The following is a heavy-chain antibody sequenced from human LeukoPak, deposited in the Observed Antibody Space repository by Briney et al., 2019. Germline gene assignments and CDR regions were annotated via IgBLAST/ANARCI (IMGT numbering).Heavy chain of an antibody. Sequence: GGSLRLSCAASGFTFSSYGMHWVRQAPGKGLEWVAFIRYDGSNKYYADSVKGRFTISRDNSKNTLYLQMNSLRAEDTAVYYCARDITELERLFDYWGQGTLVTVSS. D-gene: IGHD1-1*01. V-gene: IGHV3-30*02. J-gene: IGHJ4*02. CDR2: IRYDGSNK. CDR3: ARDITELERLFDY. CDR1: GFTFSSYG.